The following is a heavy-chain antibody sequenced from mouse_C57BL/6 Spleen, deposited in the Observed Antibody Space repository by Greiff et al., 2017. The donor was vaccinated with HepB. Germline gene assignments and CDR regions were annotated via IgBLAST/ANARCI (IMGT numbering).Heavy chain of an antibody. CDR2: IYPGRGST. CDR1: GYTFTSYW. Sequence: VQLQQPGAELVKPGASVKMSCKASGYTFTSYWIPWVKQRPGQGLEWIGDIYPGRGSTNYYEKFKSKATLTVDTSSSTAYMQLSSLTSEDSAVYYCAREGGLRNFDVWGTGTTVTVSS. CDR3: AREGGLRNFDV. D-gene: IGHD1-1*02. J-gene: IGHJ1*03. V-gene: IGHV1-55*01.